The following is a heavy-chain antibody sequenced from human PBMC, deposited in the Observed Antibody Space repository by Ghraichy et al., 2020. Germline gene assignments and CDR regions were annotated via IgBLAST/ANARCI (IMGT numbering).Heavy chain of an antibody. CDR1: GFTFSSYA. Sequence: GGSLRLSCAASGFTFSSYAMSWVRQAPGKGLEWVSAISGSGGSTYYADSVKGRFTISRDNSKNTLYLQMNSLRAEDTAVYYCAKDVRSGYYRVYNWFDPWGQGTLVTVSS. CDR3: AKDVRSGYYRVYNWFDP. V-gene: IGHV3-23*01. J-gene: IGHJ5*02. CDR2: ISGSGGST. D-gene: IGHD3-22*01.